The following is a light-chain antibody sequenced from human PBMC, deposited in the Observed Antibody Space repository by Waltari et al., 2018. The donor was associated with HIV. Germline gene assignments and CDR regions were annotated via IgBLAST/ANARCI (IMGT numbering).Light chain of an antibody. J-gene: IGLJ3*02. CDR2: RNN. CDR3: AAWGDSPSGVV. V-gene: IGLV1-47*01. Sequence: QSVLTQPPSASGTPGQRVTISCSGSSSNLGSNSVYWYQQLPGTAPKLLIYRNNQRPSGVPDRFSGSKSGTSASLAISGLRSEDEAHYYCAAWGDSPSGVVFGGGTKLTVL. CDR1: SSNLGSNS.